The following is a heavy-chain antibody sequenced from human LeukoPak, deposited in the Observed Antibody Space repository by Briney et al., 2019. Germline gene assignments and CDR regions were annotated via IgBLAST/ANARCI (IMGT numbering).Heavy chain of an antibody. CDR3: ARERGRD. Sequence: GGSLRLSCAASGFTFSSYTMNWVRQAPGKGLEWVSSISSSSTYIDYADSVKGRFTVSRDNFKNTLYLQMNRLRVEDTAVYYCARERGRDWGQGTLVTVSS. V-gene: IGHV3-21*04. CDR2: ISSSSTYI. D-gene: IGHD1-1*01. J-gene: IGHJ4*02. CDR1: GFTFSSYT.